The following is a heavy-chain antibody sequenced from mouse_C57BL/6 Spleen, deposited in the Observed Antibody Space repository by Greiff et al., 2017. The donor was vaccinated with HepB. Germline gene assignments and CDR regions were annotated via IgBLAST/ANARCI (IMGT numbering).Heavy chain of an antibody. CDR3: ARLGDYDVVLDY. Sequence: VKVVESGAELVRPGASVKLSCKASGYTFTDYYINWVKQRPGQGLEWIARIYPGSGNTYYNEKFKGKATLTAEKSSSTAYMQLSSLTSEDSAVYFCARLGDYDVVLDYWGQGTTLTVSS. V-gene: IGHV1-76*01. J-gene: IGHJ2*01. CDR2: IYPGSGNT. CDR1: GYTFTDYY. D-gene: IGHD2-4*01.